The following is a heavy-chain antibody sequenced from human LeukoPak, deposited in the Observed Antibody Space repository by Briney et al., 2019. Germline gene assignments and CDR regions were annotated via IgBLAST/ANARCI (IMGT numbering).Heavy chain of an antibody. Sequence: GGPLRLSCAASGFTFSDSFMNWIRQAPGKGLEWLSYISHSGSNLDYAESVRGRFTISRDNANHSLYLQINSLRAEDTAVYYCARGDSSGVPDYWGQGTLVTVSS. D-gene: IGHD3-22*01. CDR2: ISHSGSNL. CDR3: ARGDSSGVPDY. CDR1: GFTFSDSF. J-gene: IGHJ4*02. V-gene: IGHV3-11*01.